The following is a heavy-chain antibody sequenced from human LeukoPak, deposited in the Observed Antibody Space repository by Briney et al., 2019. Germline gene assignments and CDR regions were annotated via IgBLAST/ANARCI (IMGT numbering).Heavy chain of an antibody. CDR1: GFTFSSNA. V-gene: IGHV3-23*01. Sequence: PGGSLRLSCAASGFTFSSNAMTWVRQAPGKGLECVSAITAGGDTTYYADSVKGQFTISRDNSRNTLYLQLNSLRAEDTAVYYCARDSGTAMPRSYDAFDIWGQGTMVTVSS. J-gene: IGHJ3*02. D-gene: IGHD5-18*01. CDR3: ARDSGTAMPRSYDAFDI. CDR2: ITAGGDTT.